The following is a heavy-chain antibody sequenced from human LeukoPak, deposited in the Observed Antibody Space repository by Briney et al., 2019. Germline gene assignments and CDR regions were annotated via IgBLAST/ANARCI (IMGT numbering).Heavy chain of an antibody. V-gene: IGHV1-69*04. J-gene: IGHJ4*02. CDR3: VRDKNYYDNTDPKYHFDF. CDR1: GGTFSSYA. CDR2: IIPILGIA. Sequence: SVKVSCKASGGTFSSYAISWVRQAPGQGLEWMGRIIPILGIANYAQKLQGRVTITADKSTSTAYMELSSLRSDDTAVYYCVRDKNYYDNTDPKYHFDFWGQGTLVTVSS. D-gene: IGHD3-22*01.